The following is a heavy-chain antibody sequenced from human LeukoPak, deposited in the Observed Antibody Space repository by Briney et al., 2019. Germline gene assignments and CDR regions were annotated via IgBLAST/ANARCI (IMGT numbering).Heavy chain of an antibody. V-gene: IGHV3-66*02. CDR1: GYTVSSNY. CDR2: IYSGGST. J-gene: IGHJ3*02. D-gene: IGHD3-22*01. CDR3: AKAPYYYDSSGHQRGAFDI. Sequence: PGGSLRLSCAASGYTVSSNYMSWVRQAPGKGLEWVSVIYSGGSTYYADSVKGRFTISRDNSKNTLYLQMNSLRAEDTAVYYCAKAPYYYDSSGHQRGAFDIWGQGTMVTVSS.